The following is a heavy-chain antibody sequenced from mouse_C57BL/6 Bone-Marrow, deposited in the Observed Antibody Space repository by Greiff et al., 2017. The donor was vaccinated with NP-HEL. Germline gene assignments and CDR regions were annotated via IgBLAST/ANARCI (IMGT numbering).Heavy chain of an antibody. J-gene: IGHJ3*01. CDR2: INPSNGGT. CDR1: GYTFTSYG. V-gene: IGHV1-53*01. CDR3: ARNHYGKWVLAY. D-gene: IGHD1-1*02. Sequence: QVQLQQSGAELARPGASVKLSCKASGYTFTSYGISWVKQRPGQGLEWIGNINPSNGGTNYNEKFKSKATLTVDKSSSTAYMQLSSLTSEDSAVYYCARNHYGKWVLAYWGQGTLVTVSA.